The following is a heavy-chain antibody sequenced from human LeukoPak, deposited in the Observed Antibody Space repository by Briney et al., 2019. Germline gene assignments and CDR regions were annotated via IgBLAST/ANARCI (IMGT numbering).Heavy chain of an antibody. CDR1: GFTFSSYS. CDR3: ARDPASCSSTSCYDNYYYGMDV. Sequence: GGSLRLSCAASGFTFSSYSMNWVRQALGKGLEWVSSISSSSSYIYYADSVKGRFTISRDNAKNSLYLQMNSLRAEDTAVYYCARDPASCSSTSCYDNYYYGMDVWGQGTTVTVSS. CDR2: ISSSSSYI. J-gene: IGHJ6*02. V-gene: IGHV3-21*01. D-gene: IGHD2-2*01.